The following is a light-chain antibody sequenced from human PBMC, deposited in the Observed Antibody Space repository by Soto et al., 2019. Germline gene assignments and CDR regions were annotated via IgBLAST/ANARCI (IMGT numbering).Light chain of an antibody. V-gene: IGKV2-28*01. CDR1: QSLLNRNGYNC. Sequence: DIVMTQSPLSLPVTPGEPASISCRSSQSLLNRNGYNCLEWYLQKPGQSPQLLIYLGSNRASGVPARFSGSGSGTDFTLKISRVEAEDVGVYFCKQSLQSPLTFGRGTKVEIK. J-gene: IGKJ1*01. CDR3: KQSLQSPLT. CDR2: LGS.